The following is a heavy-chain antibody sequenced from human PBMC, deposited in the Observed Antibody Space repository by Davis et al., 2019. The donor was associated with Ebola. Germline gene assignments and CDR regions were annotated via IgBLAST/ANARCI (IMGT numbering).Heavy chain of an antibody. CDR1: GGSFSGYY. V-gene: IGHV4-34*01. Sequence: MPSETLSLTCAVYGGSFSGYYWSWTRQPPGKGLEWIGEINHSGSTNYNPSLKSRVTISVDTSKNQFSLKLSSVTAADTAVYYCARGPTPTGVDPWGQGTLVTVSS. CDR3: ARGPTPTGVDP. D-gene: IGHD4-17*01. CDR2: INHSGST. J-gene: IGHJ5*02.